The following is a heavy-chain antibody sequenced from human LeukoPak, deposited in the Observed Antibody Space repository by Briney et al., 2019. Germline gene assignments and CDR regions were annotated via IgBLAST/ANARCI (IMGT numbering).Heavy chain of an antibody. CDR1: GGSISSSRYY. J-gene: IGHJ4*02. D-gene: IGHD3-22*01. CDR3: ASRPITMIVVVNGDY. V-gene: IGHV4-39*01. Sequence: PSETLSLTCTVSGGSISSSRYYWGWIRQPPGKGLEWIGSIYYSGSTYYNPSLKSRVTISVDTSKNQFSLKLSSVTAADTAVYYCASRPITMIVVVNGDYWGQGTLVTVSS. CDR2: IYYSGST.